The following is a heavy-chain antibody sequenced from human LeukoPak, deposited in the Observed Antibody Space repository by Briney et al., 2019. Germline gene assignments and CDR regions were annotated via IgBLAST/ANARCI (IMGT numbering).Heavy chain of an antibody. D-gene: IGHD6-19*01. CDR1: GGSISSSSYY. CDR2: IYYSGST. Sequence: SETLSLTCTVSGGSISSSSYYWGWIRQPPGKGLEWIGSIYYSGSTYYNPSLKSRVTISVDTSKNQFSLKLSSVTAADTAVYYCAGHAASIAVAGRYFDYWGQGTLVAVSS. J-gene: IGHJ4*02. CDR3: AGHAASIAVAGRYFDY. V-gene: IGHV4-39*01.